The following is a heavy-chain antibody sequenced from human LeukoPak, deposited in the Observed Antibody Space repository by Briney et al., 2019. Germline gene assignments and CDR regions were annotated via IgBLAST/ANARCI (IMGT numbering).Heavy chain of an antibody. D-gene: IGHD5-18*01. J-gene: IGHJ4*02. Sequence: SETLSLTCAISADSINNYYWSWIRQPPGKGLEWIEYIYYSGTTNYSPSLNSRVNISLDTAKNQFSLRLSSVTAADTAVYYCARQTAKNVDTARFDSWGQGTLVTVSS. V-gene: IGHV4-59*08. CDR2: IYYSGTT. CDR3: ARQTAKNVDTARFDS. CDR1: ADSINNYY.